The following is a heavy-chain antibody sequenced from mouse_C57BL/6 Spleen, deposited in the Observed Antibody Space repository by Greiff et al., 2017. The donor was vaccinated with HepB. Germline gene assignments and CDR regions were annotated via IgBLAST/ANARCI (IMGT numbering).Heavy chain of an antibody. V-gene: IGHV5-12*01. D-gene: IGHD1-1*01. J-gene: IGHJ1*03. CDR3: ARILTTVVAPGYFDV. CDR1: GFTFSDYY. CDR2: ISNGGGST. Sequence: EVQLVESGGGLVQPGGSLKLSCAASGFTFSDYYMYWVRQTPEKRLEWVAYISNGGGSTYYPDTVKGRFTISRDNAKNALYLQMSRLKSEDTAMYYCARILTTVVAPGYFDVWGTGTTVTVSS.